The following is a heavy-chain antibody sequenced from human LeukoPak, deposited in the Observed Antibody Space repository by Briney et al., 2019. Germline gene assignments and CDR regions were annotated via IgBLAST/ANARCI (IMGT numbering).Heavy chain of an antibody. CDR2: ISSSGFT. J-gene: IGHJ5*02. D-gene: IGHD5-12*01. CDR3: ARTGGYGTSNNWFDP. CDR1: GFTFSSYS. Sequence: GGPLRLSCAASGFTFSSYSMNWVRQAPGKGLQWVSSISSSGFTYYADSMKGRFTISRDDAKNSLYLQMNSLRVEDTAVYHCARTGGYGTSNNWFDPWGQGTLVTVSS. V-gene: IGHV3-21*01.